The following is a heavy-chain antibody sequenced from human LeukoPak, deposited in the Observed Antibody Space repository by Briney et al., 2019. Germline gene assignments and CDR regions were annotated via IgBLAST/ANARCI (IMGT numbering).Heavy chain of an antibody. J-gene: IGHJ4*02. V-gene: IGHV3-33*01. D-gene: IGHD4-17*01. CDR3: ARGDFGDYPPGDY. Sequence: GGSLRLSCAASGFTFRSYGMHWVRQAPGKGLEWVGVIWYDGSNKYYADSVKGRFTISRDNSKNTLYPQMNSLRAEDTAVYYCARGDFGDYPPGDYWGQGTLVTVSS. CDR2: IWYDGSNK. CDR1: GFTFRSYG.